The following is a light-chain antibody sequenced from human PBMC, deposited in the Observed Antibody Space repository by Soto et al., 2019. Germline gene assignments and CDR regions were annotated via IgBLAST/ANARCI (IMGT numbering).Light chain of an antibody. CDR3: QQSYSTPLT. CDR2: AAS. CDR1: QSISSY. V-gene: IGKV1-39*01. J-gene: IGKJ4*01. Sequence: DIQMTQSPSSLSASVGDRVTITCRASQSISSYLNWYQQKPGKAPKLLIYAASSLQSGVPSRFSGSGSGTDFTLTISSLHPEDFATYYCQQSYSTPLTFGGGTNVDIK.